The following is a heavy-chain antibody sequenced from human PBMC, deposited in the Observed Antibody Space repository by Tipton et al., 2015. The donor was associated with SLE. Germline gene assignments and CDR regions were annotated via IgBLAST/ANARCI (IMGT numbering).Heavy chain of an antibody. CDR3: ARRGWVDAFDI. J-gene: IGHJ3*02. D-gene: IGHD6-19*01. Sequence: TLSLTCTVSGGAISTFYWSWLRQSAGKGLEWIGRIYSSGRTNYNPSLKSRVTMSVDTSRKQFSLKLTSVTAADTAVYYCARRGWVDAFDIWGQGTMVIVSS. V-gene: IGHV4-4*07. CDR1: GGAISTFY. CDR2: IYSSGRT.